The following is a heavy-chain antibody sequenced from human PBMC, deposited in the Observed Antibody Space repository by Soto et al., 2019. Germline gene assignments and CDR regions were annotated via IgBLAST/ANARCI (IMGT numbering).Heavy chain of an antibody. Sequence: KVSCKASGGTFSNSVISWVRQAPGQGLEWMGGSIPIFGTANYAQKFQGRATIIADESTSTAYMELTSLRSEDTAVYYCARAPILVGVTPYENYFDSWGQGTLVTVSS. D-gene: IGHD3-3*01. J-gene: IGHJ4*02. CDR3: ARAPILVGVTPYENYFDS. V-gene: IGHV1-69*01. CDR2: SIPIFGTA. CDR1: GGTFSNSV.